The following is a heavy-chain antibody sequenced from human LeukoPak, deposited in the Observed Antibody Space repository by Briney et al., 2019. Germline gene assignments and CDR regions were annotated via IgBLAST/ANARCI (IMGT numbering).Heavy chain of an antibody. J-gene: IGHJ4*02. D-gene: IGHD5-12*01. CDR1: GFTFSSYE. CDR2: ISSSGSTI. CDR3: VREMGGYPFDH. Sequence: PGGSLRLSCAASGFTFSSYEMNWVRQAPGKGLEWVSYISSSGSTIYYADSVKGRFTISRDNAKNSLYLQMNSLRAEDTAIYYCVREMGGYPFDHWGQGTLVTVAS. V-gene: IGHV3-48*03.